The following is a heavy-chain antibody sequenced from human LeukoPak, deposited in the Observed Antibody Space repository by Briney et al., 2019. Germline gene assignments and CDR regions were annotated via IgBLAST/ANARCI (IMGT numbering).Heavy chain of an antibody. Sequence: GGSLRLSCAASGFTFSDYYMSWIRQAPGKGLEWVSYISSSYTNYADSVKGRFTISRDNSKNTVSLQMNTLRPEDTALYYCAKARFLSGDDAFDIWGQGTMVIVSS. CDR2: ISSSYT. CDR3: AKARFLSGDDAFDI. D-gene: IGHD6-19*01. CDR1: GFTFSDYY. J-gene: IGHJ3*02. V-gene: IGHV3-11*06.